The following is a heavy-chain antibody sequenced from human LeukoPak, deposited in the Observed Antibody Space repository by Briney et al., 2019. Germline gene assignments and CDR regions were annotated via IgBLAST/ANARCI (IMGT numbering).Heavy chain of an antibody. J-gene: IGHJ4*02. CDR2: IHSDGIGT. Sequence: GGSLRLSCATSGFTFSSYWMHWVRQAPGKGLVWVARIHSDGIGTTYADSVEGRFTISRDNAKNTVSLQMDSLRAEDTAVYYCARLSGWSLDYCGQGTLVTVSS. CDR3: ARLSGWSLDY. V-gene: IGHV3-74*01. CDR1: GFTFSSYW. D-gene: IGHD6-19*01.